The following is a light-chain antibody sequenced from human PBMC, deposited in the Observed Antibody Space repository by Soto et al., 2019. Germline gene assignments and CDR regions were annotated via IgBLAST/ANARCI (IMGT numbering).Light chain of an antibody. Sequence: EVVLTQSPGTLSLSPGERATLSCRASQSVSSNYLAWYQQKPGQAPRLLIYDASNRAAGVPDRFSGSGSVTDFTLTISRRGPEDFAVYYCQQYGSLPPWTFGQGTKVEIK. J-gene: IGKJ1*01. CDR3: QQYGSLPPWT. V-gene: IGKV3-20*01. CDR2: DAS. CDR1: QSVSSNY.